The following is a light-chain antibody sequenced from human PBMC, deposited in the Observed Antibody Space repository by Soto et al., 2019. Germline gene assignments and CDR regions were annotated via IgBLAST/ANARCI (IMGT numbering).Light chain of an antibody. J-gene: IGKJ4*01. V-gene: IGKV3-11*01. CDR2: DAS. CDR1: QSVSSY. CDR3: QQRSNWPLT. Sequence: EIVLTQSPATLSLSPGERATLSCMASQSVSSYLAWYQQKPGQAPSLLIYDASNRATGIPARFSGSGSGTDFTLTIRSLEPEDFAVYYCQQRSNWPLTFGGGTKVEIK.